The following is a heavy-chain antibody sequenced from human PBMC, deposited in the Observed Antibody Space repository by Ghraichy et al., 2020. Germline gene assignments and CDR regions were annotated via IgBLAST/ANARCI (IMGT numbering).Heavy chain of an antibody. D-gene: IGHD1-1*01. CDR1: GFTFSNYW. CDR3: VISSTTSPGY. CDR2: INSDGSST. V-gene: IGHV3-74*01. J-gene: IGHJ4*02. Sequence: GSLRLSCAASGFTFSNYWMHWVRQAPGKGLVWVSRINSDGSSTSYADSVKGRFTISRDNAKNTLYLQMNSLRAEDTAVYYCVISSTTSPGYWGQGTLVTVSS.